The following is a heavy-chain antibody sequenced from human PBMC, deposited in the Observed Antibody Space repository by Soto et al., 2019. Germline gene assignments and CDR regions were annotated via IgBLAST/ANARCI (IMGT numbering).Heavy chain of an antibody. J-gene: IGHJ6*03. D-gene: IGHD2-15*01. Sequence: EVQLLESGGGLVQPGGSLRLSCAASGFTFSSYAMSWVRQAPGKGLEWVSAISGSSGSTYYADSVKGRFSISRDNSKNTVYLRMSSLRAEDTAVYYCAKDGGVSSWKYCSGGSCYYYYMDVWGKGTTVTVSS. CDR1: GFTFSSYA. CDR3: AKDGGVSSWKYCSGGSCYYYYMDV. CDR2: ISGSSGST. V-gene: IGHV3-23*01.